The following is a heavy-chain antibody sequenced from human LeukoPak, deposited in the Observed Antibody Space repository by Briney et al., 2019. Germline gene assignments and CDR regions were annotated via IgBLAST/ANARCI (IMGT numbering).Heavy chain of an antibody. CDR3: AAPIVGATGGDFDY. Sequence: GASVKVSCKLSGYTLTELSMHWVRQTPGKGLGRVGGFDPEDGETIYAQKCQGRVTMTEDTSTDTDYMELSSLRSEDTAVYYCAAPIVGATGGDFDYWGQGTLVTVSS. V-gene: IGHV1-24*01. CDR2: FDPEDGET. CDR1: GYTLTELS. J-gene: IGHJ4*02. D-gene: IGHD1-26*01.